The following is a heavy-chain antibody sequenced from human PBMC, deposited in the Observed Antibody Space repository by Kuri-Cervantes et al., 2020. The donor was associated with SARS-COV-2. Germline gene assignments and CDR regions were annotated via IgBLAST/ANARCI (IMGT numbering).Heavy chain of an antibody. D-gene: IGHD6-6*01. CDR1: GFTFSSYA. CDR2: ISYDGSNK. CDR3: ARETPCSSSSSYYYYMDV. Sequence: GGSLRLSCAASGFTFSSYAMHCVRQAPGKGLEWVAVISYDGSNKYYADSVKGRFTISRDNSKNTLYLQMNSLRAEDTAVYYCARETPCSSSSSYYYYMDVWGKGTTVTVSS. V-gene: IGHV3-30-3*01. J-gene: IGHJ6*03.